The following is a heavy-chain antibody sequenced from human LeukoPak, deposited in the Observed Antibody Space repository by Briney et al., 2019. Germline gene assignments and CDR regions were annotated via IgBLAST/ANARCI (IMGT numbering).Heavy chain of an antibody. D-gene: IGHD3-10*01. CDR2: IKQDGSEK. J-gene: IGHJ4*02. Sequence: GGSLRLSCAASGFTFSNYWMSWVRQAPGKGLEWVANIKQDGSEKYYADSVKGRFTISRDNAKNSLYLQMDSLRAEDTAVYYCARGDGFMIRDWGQGTLVTVSS. CDR3: ARGDGFMIRD. V-gene: IGHV3-7*01. CDR1: GFTFSNYW.